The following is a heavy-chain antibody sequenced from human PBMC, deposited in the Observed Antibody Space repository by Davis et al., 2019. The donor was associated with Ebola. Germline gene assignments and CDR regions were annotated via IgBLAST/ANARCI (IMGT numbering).Heavy chain of an antibody. CDR1: GLIFSNAW. Sequence: PGGSLRLSCEVSGLIFSNAWLTWVRQAPGKGLEWVGRIKSNVDGGTGDYAAPVKGRFTISRDDSKNTLYLQMNSLKTEDTAVYYCTKDRPYSGGGVVLNWGQGTLVTVSS. D-gene: IGHD6-19*01. CDR3: TKDRPYSGGGVVLN. V-gene: IGHV3-15*01. CDR2: IKSNVDGGTG. J-gene: IGHJ4*02.